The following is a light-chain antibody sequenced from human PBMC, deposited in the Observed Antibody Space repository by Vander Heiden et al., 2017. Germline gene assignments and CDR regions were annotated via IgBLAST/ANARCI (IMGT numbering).Light chain of an antibody. CDR1: SSDVGSYNL. Sequence: QSALTQPASVSGSPGQSITISCTGTSSDVGSYNLVSWHQQHPGKAPKLMIYEVSKRSAGVANRFSGSKSGNTASLTISGLQAEDEADYYCCSYAGSSTLVFGGGTKLTVL. V-gene: IGLV2-23*02. CDR2: EVS. CDR3: CSYAGSSTLV. J-gene: IGLJ3*02.